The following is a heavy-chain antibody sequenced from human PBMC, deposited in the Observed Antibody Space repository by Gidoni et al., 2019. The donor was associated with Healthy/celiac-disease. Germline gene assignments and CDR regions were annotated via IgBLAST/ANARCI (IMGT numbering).Heavy chain of an antibody. CDR3: AKDVFRLAYYNDSSGTTYDAFDI. J-gene: IGHJ3*02. V-gene: IGHV3-23*01. D-gene: IGHD3-22*01. CDR1: GFTFSSYT. CDR2: SSGSGGST. Sequence: EVQLLESGGGLVQPGGSLRLSCAASGFTFSSYTMSCVRQAPGKGLGWVSASSGSGGSTYYADSVKCRFTISRDNSKNTLYLQMKSMRAEDTAVYYCAKDVFRLAYYNDSSGTTYDAFDIWGQGTMVTVSS.